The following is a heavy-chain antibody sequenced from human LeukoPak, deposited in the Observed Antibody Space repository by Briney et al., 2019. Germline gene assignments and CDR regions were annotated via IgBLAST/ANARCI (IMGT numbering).Heavy chain of an antibody. D-gene: IGHD5-24*01. Sequence: PGGSLRLSCAASGFTFSSHSLSWVRQAPGKGLEWVSSIGISGNTYYADSVKGRFTISRDNSKDTLFLQLNGLRVEDTAVYYCASEIRPNDYWGQGTLVTVSS. CDR2: IGISGNT. CDR1: GFTFSSHS. CDR3: ASEIRPNDY. J-gene: IGHJ4*02. V-gene: IGHV3-23*01.